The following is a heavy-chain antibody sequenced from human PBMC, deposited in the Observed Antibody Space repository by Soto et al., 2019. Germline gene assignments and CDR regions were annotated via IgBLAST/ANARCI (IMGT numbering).Heavy chain of an antibody. CDR3: AYILPGGFVGEVIRYFDWLLEAFDI. V-gene: IGHV3-23*01. D-gene: IGHD3-9*01. J-gene: IGHJ3*02. CDR1: GFTFSSYA. Sequence: EVQLLESGGGLVQPGGSLRLSCAASGFTFSSYAMSWVRQAPGKGLEWVSAISGSGGSTYYADSVKGRFTISRDNSKNTLYLQMNSLRAEDTAVYYCAYILPGGFVGEVIRYFDWLLEAFDIWGQGTMVTVSS. CDR2: ISGSGGST.